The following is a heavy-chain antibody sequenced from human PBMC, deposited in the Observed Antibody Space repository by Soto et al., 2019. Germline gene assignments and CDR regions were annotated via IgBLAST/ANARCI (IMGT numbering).Heavy chain of an antibody. CDR1: GFTVSTYA. CDR3: AKDRYGDYGGIDY. D-gene: IGHD4-17*01. V-gene: IGHV3-23*01. J-gene: IGHJ4*02. CDR2: ITGSGGST. Sequence: GGSLRLSCAASGFTVSTYAMVGVRQAPGKGLEWVSVITGSGGSTYYADSVKGRFTISRDTSKNTLFLQMNSLRAEDTAVYYCAKDRYGDYGGIDYWGQGTMVTV.